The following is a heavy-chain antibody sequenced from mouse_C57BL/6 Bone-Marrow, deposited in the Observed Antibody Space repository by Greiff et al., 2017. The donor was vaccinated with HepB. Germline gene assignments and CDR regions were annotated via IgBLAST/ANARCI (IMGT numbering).Heavy chain of an antibody. V-gene: IGHV5-17*01. CDR1: GFTFSDYG. D-gene: IGHD2-5*01. CDR3: ARWLYSNPFAY. CDR2: ISSGSSTI. J-gene: IGHJ3*01. Sequence: EVKLVESGGGLVKPGGSLKLSCAASGFTFSDYGMHWVRQAPEKGLEWVAYISSGSSTIYYADTVKGRFTISRDNAKNTLFLQMTSLRSEDTDMYYCARWLYSNPFAYWGQGTLVTVSA.